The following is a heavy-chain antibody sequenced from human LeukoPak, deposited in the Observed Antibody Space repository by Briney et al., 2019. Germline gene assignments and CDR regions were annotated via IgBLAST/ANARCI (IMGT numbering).Heavy chain of an antibody. Sequence: PSETLSLTCTISGGSISNYYWSWIRQPPGKGLEWFGYIYYTGSTNYNPSLKSRVTISVDTSKNQFSLKLSSVTAADTAVYYCARDGIVVVVAARGYGMDVWGQGTTVTVSS. CDR3: ARDGIVVVVAARGYGMDV. D-gene: IGHD2-15*01. CDR1: GGSISNYY. J-gene: IGHJ6*02. CDR2: IYYTGST. V-gene: IGHV4-59*01.